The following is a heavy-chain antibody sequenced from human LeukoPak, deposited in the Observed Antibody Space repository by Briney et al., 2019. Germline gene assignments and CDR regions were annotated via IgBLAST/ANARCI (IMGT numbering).Heavy chain of an antibody. CDR3: ARGKVAAVGVKYTWFDP. V-gene: IGHV5-51*01. CDR2: IYPGDSDT. CDR1: EYSFTTYW. J-gene: IGHJ5*02. Sequence: GESLKISCKGSEYSFTTYWIGWVRQMPGKGLEWMGIIYPGDSDTRYSPSFQGHVTISADKSISTAYLQWSSLRASDTAMYYCARGKVAAVGVKYTWFDPWGQGTLVTDSS. D-gene: IGHD6-13*01.